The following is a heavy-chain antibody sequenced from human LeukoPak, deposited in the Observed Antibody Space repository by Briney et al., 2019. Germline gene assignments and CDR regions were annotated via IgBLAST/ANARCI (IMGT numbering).Heavy chain of an antibody. Sequence: GGSLRLSCAASGFTFSSYWMHWVRQPPGKGLVWVSRINNDGSSTNFADSVKGRFTISRDNAKNTLYLQMNSLRAEDTAVYYCARSRDYGASAFDYWGQGTLVTVSS. CDR2: INNDGSST. CDR3: ARSRDYGASAFDY. V-gene: IGHV3-74*01. D-gene: IGHD4-17*01. CDR1: GFTFSSYW. J-gene: IGHJ4*02.